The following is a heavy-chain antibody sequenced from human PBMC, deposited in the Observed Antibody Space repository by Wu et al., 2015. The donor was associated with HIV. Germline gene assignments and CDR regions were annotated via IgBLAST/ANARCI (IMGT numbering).Heavy chain of an antibody. D-gene: IGHD5-24*01. J-gene: IGHJ4*02. CDR1: GYIFSDYY. Sequence: QVQLEQSGSEVKEPQTSVTMSCKASGYIFSDYYIHWVRQAPGQGLEWVGMTNPNGGRTRFARRLLGRATMSRDTSTSTIKLSLKYLESEDTAVYYCVRDGYRGRWLQERFFDSWGQGTLVIVSS. V-gene: IGHV1-46*04. CDR3: VRDGYRGRWLQERFFDS. CDR2: TNPNGGRT.